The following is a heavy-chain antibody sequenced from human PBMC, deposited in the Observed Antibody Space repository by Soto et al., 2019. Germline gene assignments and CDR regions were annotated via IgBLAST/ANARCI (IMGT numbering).Heavy chain of an antibody. J-gene: IGHJ4*02. Sequence: SLTPTVHGASITYGVYSCSWIRQTPGKGLEWIGYINHLETTFYNPSFESRLTLSIDRTNNQFSLNLKSMSAADRAVYFCARGGEFYSFDYWGQGILVTVSS. V-gene: IGHV4-30-2*01. CDR2: INHLETT. CDR3: ARGGEFYSFDY. CDR1: GASITYGVYS. D-gene: IGHD3-10*01.